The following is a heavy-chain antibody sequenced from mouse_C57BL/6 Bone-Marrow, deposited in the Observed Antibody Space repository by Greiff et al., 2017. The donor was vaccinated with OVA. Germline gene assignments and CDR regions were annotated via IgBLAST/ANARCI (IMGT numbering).Heavy chain of an antibody. D-gene: IGHD2-13*01. CDR3: ARWGGDGDYVRFAY. J-gene: IGHJ3*01. CDR2: IYPRSGNT. CDR1: GYTFTSYG. V-gene: IGHV1-81*01. Sequence: VQLQQSGAELARPGASVKLSCKASGYTFTSYGISWVKQRTGQGLEWIGEIYPRSGNTYYNEKFKGKATLTADKSSSTAYMELRSLTSEDSAVDFCARWGGDGDYVRFAYWGQGTLVTVSA.